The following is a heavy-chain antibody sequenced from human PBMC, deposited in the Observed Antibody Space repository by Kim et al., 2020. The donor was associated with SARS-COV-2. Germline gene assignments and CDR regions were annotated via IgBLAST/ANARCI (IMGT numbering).Heavy chain of an antibody. CDR3: ARHLPIPESRLLYSSSWYDY. Sequence: SETLSLTCTVSGGSISSSSYYWGWIRQPPGKGLEWIGSIYYSGSTYYNPSLKSRVTISVDTSKNQFSLKLSSVTAADTAVYYCARHLPIPESRLLYSSSWYDYWGQGTLVTVSS. V-gene: IGHV4-39*01. CDR1: GGSISSSSYY. D-gene: IGHD6-13*01. J-gene: IGHJ4*02. CDR2: IYYSGST.